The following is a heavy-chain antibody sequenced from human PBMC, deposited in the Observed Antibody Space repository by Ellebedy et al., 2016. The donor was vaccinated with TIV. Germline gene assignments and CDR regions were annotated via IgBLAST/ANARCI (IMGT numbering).Heavy chain of an antibody. CDR1: GFTLSSYA. V-gene: IGHV3-30-3*01. D-gene: IGHD3-10*01. Sequence: GESLKISXAASGFTLSSYAMHWVRQAPGKGLEWVAVISYDGSNKYYADSVKGRFTISRDNAKNSLYLQMNSLRAEDTAVYYCARDSVHMVRGGPALDYWGQGTLVTVSS. CDR3: ARDSVHMVRGGPALDY. J-gene: IGHJ4*02. CDR2: ISYDGSNK.